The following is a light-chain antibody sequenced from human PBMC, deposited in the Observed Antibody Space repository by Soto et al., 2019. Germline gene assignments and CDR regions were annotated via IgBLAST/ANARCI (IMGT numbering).Light chain of an antibody. Sequence: DIQMTQSPSTLSGSVGDRVTITCRASQTISSWLAWYQQKQGKAPKLLIYDASNLQTGVPRRFSGSQTGTELTITISSLQSEDCAVYDCQQYNNWPRTFGQGTKVDIK. CDR2: DAS. CDR1: QTISSW. CDR3: QQYNNWPRT. J-gene: IGKJ1*01. V-gene: IGKV1-5*01.